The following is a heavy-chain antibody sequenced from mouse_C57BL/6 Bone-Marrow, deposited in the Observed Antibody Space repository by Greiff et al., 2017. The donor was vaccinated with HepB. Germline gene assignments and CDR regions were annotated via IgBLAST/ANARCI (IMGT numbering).Heavy chain of an antibody. D-gene: IGHD4-1*01. CDR3: ARRWDGFDY. Sequence: EVNVVESGGDLVKPGGSLKLSCAASGFTFSSYGMSWVRQTPDKRLEWVATISSGGSYTYYPDSVKGRFTISRDNAKNTLYLQMSSLKSEDTAMYYCARRWDGFDYWGQGTTLTVSS. V-gene: IGHV5-6*02. CDR2: ISSGGSYT. CDR1: GFTFSSYG. J-gene: IGHJ2*01.